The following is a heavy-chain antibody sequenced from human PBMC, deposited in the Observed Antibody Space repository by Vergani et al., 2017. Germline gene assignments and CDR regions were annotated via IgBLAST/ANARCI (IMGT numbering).Heavy chain of an antibody. CDR2: IKSRSDGGTT. D-gene: IGHD1-26*01. J-gene: IGHJ4*02. CDR1: GFSFSDTW. Sequence: EVHLAESGGGLVMPGGSLRLSCVTSGFSFSDTWMAWVRQAPGKGLEWIGRIKSRSDGGTTEYPAFVKGRFIISRDDSRDTMYLQMNSLRTEDTAMYHCTTDMRWEQEYNLDSWGQGTLVTVSS. CDR3: TTDMRWEQEYNLDS. V-gene: IGHV3-15*01.